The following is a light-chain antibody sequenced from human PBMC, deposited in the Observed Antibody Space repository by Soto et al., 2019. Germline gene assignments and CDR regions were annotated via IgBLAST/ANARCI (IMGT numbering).Light chain of an antibody. Sequence: QPVLTQPPSASDSLGASVTLTCTLSSGYSNYKVDWYQQRPGKGPRFVMRVGTGGIVGSKGDGIPDRFSVLGSGLNRYLTIKNIQEEDESDYHCGADHGSGSNFVVVFGGGTKLTVL. J-gene: IGLJ2*01. CDR1: SGYSNYK. V-gene: IGLV9-49*01. CDR3: GADHGSGSNFVVV. CDR2: VGTGGIVG.